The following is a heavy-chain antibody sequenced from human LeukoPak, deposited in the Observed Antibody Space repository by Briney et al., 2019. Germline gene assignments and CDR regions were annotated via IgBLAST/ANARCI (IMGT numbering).Heavy chain of an antibody. V-gene: IGHV3-7*01. CDR3: ARQIGYSPN. Sequence: PGGSLRLSCAASGFTFSTYWMAWVRQAPGKGLEWVANIKQDGSEKYYVGSVKGRFTISRDNAKNSLYLQMNSLRAEDTAVYYCARQIGYSPNWGQGTLVTVSS. J-gene: IGHJ4*02. CDR1: GFTFSTYW. CDR2: IKQDGSEK. D-gene: IGHD2-15*01.